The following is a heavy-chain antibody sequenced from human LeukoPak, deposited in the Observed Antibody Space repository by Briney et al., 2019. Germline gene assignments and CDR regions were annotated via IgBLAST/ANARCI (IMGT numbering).Heavy chain of an antibody. D-gene: IGHD3-10*01. V-gene: IGHV1-69*04. J-gene: IGHJ4*02. CDR1: GGTFSSYA. CDR3: ARGRVYGSGSYYPIYSDY. CDR2: IIPILGIA. Sequence: SVKVSFKASGGTFSSYAISWVRQAPGQGLEWMGRIIPILGIANYAQKFQGRVTITADKSTSTAYMELSSLRSEDTAVYYCARGRVYGSGSYYPIYSDYWGQGTLVTVSS.